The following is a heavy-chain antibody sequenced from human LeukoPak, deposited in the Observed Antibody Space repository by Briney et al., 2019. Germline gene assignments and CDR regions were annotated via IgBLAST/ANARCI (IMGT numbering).Heavy chain of an antibody. CDR3: ARVYGYNFRTPLDY. D-gene: IGHD5-24*01. Sequence: GGSLRLSCAASGFTFSSYGMHWVRQAPGKGLEWVAFIRYDGSNKYYADSVKGRFTISRDNAKNSLYLQMNSLRAEDTAVYYCARVYGYNFRTPLDYWGQGTLVTVSS. CDR2: IRYDGSNK. J-gene: IGHJ4*02. V-gene: IGHV3-30*02. CDR1: GFTFSSYG.